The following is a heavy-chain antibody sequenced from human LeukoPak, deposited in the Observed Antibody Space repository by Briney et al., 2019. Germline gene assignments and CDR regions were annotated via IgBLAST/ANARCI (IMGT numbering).Heavy chain of an antibody. CDR1: GGSISGYY. CDR3: ARMVRAKRAWFDP. CDR2: IYYSGST. Sequence: SETLSLTCTVSGGSISGYYWDWIRQPPGKGLEWIGYIYYSGSTNYNPSLKSRVTISVDTSKNQFSLKLSSVTAADTAVYYCARMVRAKRAWFDPWGQGTLVTVSS. J-gene: IGHJ5*02. D-gene: IGHD3-10*01. V-gene: IGHV4-59*01.